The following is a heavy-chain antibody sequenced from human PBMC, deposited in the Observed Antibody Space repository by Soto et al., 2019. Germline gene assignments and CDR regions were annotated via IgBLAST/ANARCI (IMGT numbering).Heavy chain of an antibody. CDR2: ISGNTGKT. CDR3: ARDWNCTNARCQNCFDP. J-gene: IGHJ5*02. V-gene: IGHV1-18*01. CDR1: GYTFIRYG. D-gene: IGHD2-8*01. Sequence: ASVKVSCKASGYTFIRYGVSWVRQAPGQGLEWMGWISGNTGKTNYAQKLQGRVIMTTDTSTSTAYMELKSLTSDDTAVYYCARDWNCTNARCQNCFDPWGQGTLVTVSS.